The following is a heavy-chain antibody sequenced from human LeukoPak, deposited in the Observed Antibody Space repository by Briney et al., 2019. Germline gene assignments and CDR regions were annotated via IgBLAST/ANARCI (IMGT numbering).Heavy chain of an antibody. Sequence: PGGSLRLSCAPSGFTFSSYAMSWVRQAPGKGLEWVSAISGSGGSTYYADSVKGRFTISRDNSKNTLYLQMNSLRAEDTAVYYCTSAAGTLWTFDYWGQGTLVTVSS. V-gene: IGHV3-23*01. CDR2: ISGSGGST. CDR1: GFTFSSYA. J-gene: IGHJ4*02. D-gene: IGHD6-13*01. CDR3: TSAAGTLWTFDY.